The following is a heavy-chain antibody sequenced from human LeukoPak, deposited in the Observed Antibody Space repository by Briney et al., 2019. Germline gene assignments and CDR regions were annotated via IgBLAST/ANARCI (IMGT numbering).Heavy chain of an antibody. CDR1: SGSFSGYY. CDR3: AKNRTSWYYDY. CDR2: INHSGRT. Sequence: SETLSLTCAVYSGSFSGYYWSWIRQPPGKGLEWIGEINHSGRTNYNPSLKSRVTISVDTSKNQFSLKLSSVTAADTAVYYCAKNRTSWYYDYWGQGTLVTVSS. V-gene: IGHV4-34*01. J-gene: IGHJ4*02. D-gene: IGHD2-2*01.